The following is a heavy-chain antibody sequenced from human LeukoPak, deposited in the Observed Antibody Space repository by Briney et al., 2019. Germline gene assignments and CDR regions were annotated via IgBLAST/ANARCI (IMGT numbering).Heavy chain of an antibody. CDR1: GFTFSSYA. CDR3: ATDIVREYDY. J-gene: IGHJ4*02. Sequence: GGSLRLSCAASGFTFSSYAMSWVRQAPGKGLEWVSTFTGSGDTTYYADSVKGRFTISRDNSKKKLYLQMNSLRAEDTAIYYCATDIVREYDYWGQGTLVTVSS. V-gene: IGHV3-23*01. CDR2: FTGSGDTT. D-gene: IGHD3-10*01.